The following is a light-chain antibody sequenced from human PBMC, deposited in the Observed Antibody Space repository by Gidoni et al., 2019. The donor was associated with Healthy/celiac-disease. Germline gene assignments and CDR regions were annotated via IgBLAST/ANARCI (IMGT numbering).Light chain of an antibody. CDR1: QSVSSSY. V-gene: IGKV3-20*01. J-gene: IGKJ4*01. CDR2: GAS. Sequence: EIELTQSPCTLSLSPGERATLSCRSSQSVSSSYLAWYQQKPGQAPRLLIYGASSRATGIPDRFSGSGSGTDFTLTISRLEPEDFAVYYCQQYGSSPRLTFGGGTKVEIK. CDR3: QQYGSSPRLT.